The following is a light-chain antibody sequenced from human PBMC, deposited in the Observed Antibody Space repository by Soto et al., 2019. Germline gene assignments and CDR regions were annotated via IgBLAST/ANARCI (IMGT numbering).Light chain of an antibody. J-gene: IGKJ4*01. CDR1: QYIGSN. Sequence: EIVLTQSPGTLSLSPGERATLSCRASQYIGSNLAWYQQKPGQAPRVLIYDTSTRATGIPARFSGSGSGTEFTLTISSLQSEDFAVYYCQQYNNWPLTFGGGTKVDIK. CDR2: DTS. CDR3: QQYNNWPLT. V-gene: IGKV3-15*01.